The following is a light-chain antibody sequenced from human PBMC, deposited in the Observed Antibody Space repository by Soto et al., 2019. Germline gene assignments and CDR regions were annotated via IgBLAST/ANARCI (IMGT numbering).Light chain of an antibody. CDR3: QQANRFPLT. CDR1: QGISTL. CDR2: GAS. J-gene: IGKJ4*01. V-gene: IGKV1-12*01. Sequence: DIQMTQSPPSVSASVGDRVTITCRASQGISTLLVWYQQTTGEAPKLLIYGASTLQNGVPSRFSGGGSGTDFTLTISSLQPEDFATYSCQQANRFPLTFGGGTNVEIK.